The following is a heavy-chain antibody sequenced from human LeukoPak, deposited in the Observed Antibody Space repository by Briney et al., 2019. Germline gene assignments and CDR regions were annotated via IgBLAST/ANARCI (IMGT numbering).Heavy chain of an antibody. Sequence: SETLSLTCTVSGGSISSYYWSWIRQPPGKGLEWIGYIYYSGSTNHNPSLKSRVTISVDTSKNQFSLKLSSVTAADTAVYYCARAQWELLPDYWGQGALVTVSS. J-gene: IGHJ4*02. D-gene: IGHD1-26*01. CDR1: GGSISSYY. CDR2: IYYSGST. CDR3: ARAQWELLPDY. V-gene: IGHV4-59*01.